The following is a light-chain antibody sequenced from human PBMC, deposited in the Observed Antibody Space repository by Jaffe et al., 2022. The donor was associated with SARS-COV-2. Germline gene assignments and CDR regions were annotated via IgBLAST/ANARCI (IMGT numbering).Light chain of an antibody. Sequence: DIQLTQSPSFLSASVGDRVTISCRASQVISRSLAWYQLEPGKAPKLLIYAASTLQSGVPSRFGGSGSGTEFTLTISSLQPEDFATYYCQQLKNYPLTFGGGTKVEIK. J-gene: IGKJ4*01. V-gene: IGKV1-9*01. CDR3: QQLKNYPLT. CDR2: AAS. CDR1: QVISRS.